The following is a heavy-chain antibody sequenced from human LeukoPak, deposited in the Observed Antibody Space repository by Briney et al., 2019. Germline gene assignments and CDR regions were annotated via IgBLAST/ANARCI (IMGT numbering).Heavy chain of an antibody. Sequence: SETLSLTCTVSGGSISSGGYYWSWIRQHPGKGLEWIGYIYYSGSTYYNPSLKSRVTISVDASKNQFSLKLSSVTAADTAVYYCARLQMTTVTFDYWGQGTLVTVSS. V-gene: IGHV4-31*03. CDR3: ARLQMTTVTFDY. D-gene: IGHD4-17*01. CDR1: GGSISSGGYY. CDR2: IYYSGST. J-gene: IGHJ4*02.